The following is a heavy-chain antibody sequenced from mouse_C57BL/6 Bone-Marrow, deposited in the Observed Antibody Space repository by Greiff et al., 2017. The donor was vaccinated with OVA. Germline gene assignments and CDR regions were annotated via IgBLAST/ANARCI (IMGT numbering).Heavy chain of an antibody. CDR3: AIYAMDY. Sequence: QVQLQQPGAELVMPGASVKLSCKASGYTFTSYWMHWVKQRPGQGLEWIGEIDPSDSYTNYNQKFKGKSTLTVDKSSSTAYMQLSSLTSEDSAVYYCAIYAMDYWGQGTSVTASP. CDR1: GYTFTSYW. V-gene: IGHV1-69*01. J-gene: IGHJ4*01. CDR2: IDPSDSYT.